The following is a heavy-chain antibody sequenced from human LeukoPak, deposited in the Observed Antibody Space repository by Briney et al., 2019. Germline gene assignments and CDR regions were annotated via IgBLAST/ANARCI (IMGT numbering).Heavy chain of an antibody. V-gene: IGHV3-23*01. J-gene: IGHJ4*02. CDR2: ISSDGRNT. Sequence: GGSLRLSCAASGFSFNNYGMTWVRRAPGTGLEWVSTISSDGRNTHYADSVRGRFTISRDNSKNTLYLQLNGLSADDTGLYYCATDVGGALLEYWGQGTLVTVYS. CDR1: GFSFNNYG. D-gene: IGHD3-16*01. CDR3: ATDVGGALLEY.